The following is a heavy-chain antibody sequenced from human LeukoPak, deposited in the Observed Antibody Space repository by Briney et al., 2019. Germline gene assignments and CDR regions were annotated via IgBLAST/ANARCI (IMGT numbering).Heavy chain of an antibody. V-gene: IGHV1-18*01. CDR1: GYTFTSYG. CDR2: ISAYNGNT. J-gene: IGHJ4*02. D-gene: IGHD6-13*01. Sequence: GASVKVSCKASGYTFTSYGISWVRQAPGQGLEWMGWISAYNGNTNYAQKLQGRVTMTTDTSTSTAYMELRSLRSDDTAVYYCARDYSSSWYGEKFFDSWGRGTLVTVSS. CDR3: ARDYSSSWYGEKFFDS.